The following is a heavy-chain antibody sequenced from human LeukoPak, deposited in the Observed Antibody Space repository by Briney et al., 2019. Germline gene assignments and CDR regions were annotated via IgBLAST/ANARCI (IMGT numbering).Heavy chain of an antibody. Sequence: ASVKVSCKASGYTFTDYYMRWVRQAPGQGLEWMGRINPNSGGTNYAQKFQGRVTMTRDTSISTAYMELSRLRSDDTALYYCARATIPDYIGQNWFDPWGQGTLVTVSS. D-gene: IGHD4-11*01. V-gene: IGHV1-2*06. CDR2: INPNSGGT. CDR3: ARATIPDYIGQNWFDP. CDR1: GYTFTDYY. J-gene: IGHJ5*02.